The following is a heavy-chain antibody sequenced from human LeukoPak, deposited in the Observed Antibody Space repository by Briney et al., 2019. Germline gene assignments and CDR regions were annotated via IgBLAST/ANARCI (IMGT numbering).Heavy chain of an antibody. CDR1: GFTFSSYG. V-gene: IGHV3-23*01. CDR2: ISGSGGST. CDR3: AKVRDGYNWVDY. J-gene: IGHJ4*02. D-gene: IGHD5-24*01. Sequence: GGTLRLSCAASGFTFSSYGMSWVRQAPGKGLEWVSAISGSGGSTYYADSVKGRFTISRDNSKNTLYLQMNSLRAEDTAVYYCAKVRDGYNWVDYWGQGTLVTV.